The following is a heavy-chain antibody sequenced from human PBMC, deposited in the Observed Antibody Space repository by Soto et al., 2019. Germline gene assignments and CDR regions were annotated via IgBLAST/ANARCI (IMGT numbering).Heavy chain of an antibody. CDR2: IIPILGIA. Sequence: SVKVSCKASGGTFSSYTISWVRQAPGQGLEWMGRIIPILGIANYAQKFQGRVTITADKSTSTAYMELSSLRSEDTALYYCARGASGDYDDAFDIWGQGTMVTVSS. D-gene: IGHD4-17*01. V-gene: IGHV1-69*02. CDR3: ARGASGDYDDAFDI. J-gene: IGHJ3*02. CDR1: GGTFSSYT.